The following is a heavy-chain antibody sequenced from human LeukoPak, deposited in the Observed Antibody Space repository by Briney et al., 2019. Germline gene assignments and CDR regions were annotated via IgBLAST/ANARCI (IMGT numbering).Heavy chain of an antibody. D-gene: IGHD4-17*01. CDR3: ASEKDDHGDPGPLDA. Sequence: GGSLRLSCAASGFMFSKSWMHWVRQVPGKGLVWVARIYNDGSTTNYADSVKGRFTISRDNAANTLFLQMSSLRAEDTAVYYCASEKDDHGDPGPLDAWGQGDLVTVSS. CDR2: IYNDGSTT. V-gene: IGHV3-74*01. J-gene: IGHJ5*02. CDR1: GFMFSKSW.